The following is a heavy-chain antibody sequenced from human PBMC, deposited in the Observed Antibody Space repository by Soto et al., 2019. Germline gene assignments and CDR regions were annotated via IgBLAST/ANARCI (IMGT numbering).Heavy chain of an antibody. D-gene: IGHD3-9*01. J-gene: IGHJ4*02. Sequence: QVQLVESGGDVVQPGRSLRLSCAASGITFSRNGIHWVRQAPGKGLEWVTVILSDGNNKFYRDSVKGRFTISRDNAKNTVCLQVNSLRTEECELVIQFDYWGQATQVTVSS. CDR3: FDY. V-gene: IGHV3-30*03. CDR1: GITFSRNG. CDR2: ILSDGNNK.